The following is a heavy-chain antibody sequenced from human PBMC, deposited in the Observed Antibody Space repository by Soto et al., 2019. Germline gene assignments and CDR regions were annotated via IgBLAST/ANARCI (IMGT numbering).Heavy chain of an antibody. CDR3: ARPLWRDDYNWGYFDL. V-gene: IGHV3-30-3*01. CDR2: ISYDGSNK. D-gene: IGHD4-4*01. J-gene: IGHJ2*01. Sequence: QVQLVESGGGVVQPGRSLRLSCAASGFTFSSYAMHWVRQAPGKGQEWVAVISYDGSNKYYADSVKGRFTISRDNSKNTLYLQMTSLRAEDTAVYYCARPLWRDDYNWGYFDLWGRGTLGTVSS. CDR1: GFTFSSYA.